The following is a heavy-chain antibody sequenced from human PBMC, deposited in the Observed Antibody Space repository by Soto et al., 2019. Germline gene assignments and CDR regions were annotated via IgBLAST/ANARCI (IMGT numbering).Heavy chain of an antibody. D-gene: IGHD2-2*01. CDR2: ISYDGSNK. J-gene: IGHJ3*02. Sequence: GGSLRLSCAASGFTFSSYGMHWVRQAPGKGLEWVAVISYDGSNKYYADSVKGRFTVSRDNAKNSLYLQMNSLRAEDTAVYYCAKVTAGYHDAFDIWGQGTMVTVSS. V-gene: IGHV3-30*18. CDR3: AKVTAGYHDAFDI. CDR1: GFTFSSYG.